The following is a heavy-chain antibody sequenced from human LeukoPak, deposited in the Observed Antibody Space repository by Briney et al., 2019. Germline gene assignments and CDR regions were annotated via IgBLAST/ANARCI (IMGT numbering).Heavy chain of an antibody. CDR3: ARDNSVGDIAWWFDP. V-gene: IGHV1-46*01. D-gene: IGHD3-10*01. Sequence: RASVKVSCKASGYTFINNWMHWVRQAPGQGLEWIGLINPTGTGTLYAQKFQGRVTMTRDMSTSTDYMELSSLRSEDTAVYYCARDNSVGDIAWWFDPWGQGTLVTVSS. J-gene: IGHJ5*02. CDR1: GYTFINNW. CDR2: INPTGTGT.